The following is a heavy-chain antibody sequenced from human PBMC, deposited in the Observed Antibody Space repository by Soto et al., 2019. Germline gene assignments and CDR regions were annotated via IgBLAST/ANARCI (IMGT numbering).Heavy chain of an antibody. D-gene: IGHD3-22*01. CDR3: ARIVVADSSGYYLDY. CDR1: GFTFSSYG. J-gene: IGHJ4*02. V-gene: IGHV3-30*03. Sequence: PGGALRLTCAASGFTFSSYGMHWVRQAPGKGLEWVAVISYDGSNKYYADSVKGRFTISRDNSKNTLYLQMNSLRAEDTAVYYCARIVVADSSGYYLDYWGQGTLVPVSS. CDR2: ISYDGSNK.